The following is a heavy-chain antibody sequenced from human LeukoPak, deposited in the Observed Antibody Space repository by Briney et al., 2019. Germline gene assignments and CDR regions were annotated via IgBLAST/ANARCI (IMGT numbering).Heavy chain of an antibody. V-gene: IGHV3-23*01. J-gene: IGHJ4*02. CDR3: AKDYPALGYCTSSTCSFFDY. D-gene: IGHD2-2*01. Sequence: ETLSLTCAVSGGSISSSNWWSWVRQPPGKGLEWVSAISDSAYSTFYADSVRGRFTVSRDDSQNTMYLQMNSLRAEDTAVYYCAKDYPALGYCTSSTCSFFDYWGQGILVTVSS. CDR2: ISDSAYST. CDR1: GGSISSSN.